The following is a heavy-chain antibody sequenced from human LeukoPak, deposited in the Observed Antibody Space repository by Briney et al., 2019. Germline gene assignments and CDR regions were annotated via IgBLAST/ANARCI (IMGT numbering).Heavy chain of an antibody. CDR1: GYTFTGYY. CDR3: ARSNSATRRGDNWFDP. CDR2: IGPNSGGT. V-gene: IGHV1-2*02. Sequence: ASVKVSCKASGYTFTGYYTHWVRQAPGQGLERMGWIGPNSGGTNYAQNFQGRVTMTRDTSVSTAYMELSSLRSDDTAVYYCARSNSATRRGDNWFDPWGQGTLVTVSS. J-gene: IGHJ5*02. D-gene: IGHD6-6*01.